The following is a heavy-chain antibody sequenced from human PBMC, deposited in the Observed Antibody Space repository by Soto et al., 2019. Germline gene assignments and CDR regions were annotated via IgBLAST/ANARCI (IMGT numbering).Heavy chain of an antibody. V-gene: IGHV3-11*06. J-gene: IGHJ4*02. CDR2: ISSSSSYT. CDR1: GFTFSDYY. Sequence: GGSLRLSCAASGFTFSDYYMSWIRQAPGKGLEWVSYISSSSSYTNYADSVKGRFTISRDNAKNSLYLQMNSLRAEDTAVYYCARCGKWLGRYYFDYWGQGTLVTVPQ. D-gene: IGHD3-10*01. CDR3: ARCGKWLGRYYFDY.